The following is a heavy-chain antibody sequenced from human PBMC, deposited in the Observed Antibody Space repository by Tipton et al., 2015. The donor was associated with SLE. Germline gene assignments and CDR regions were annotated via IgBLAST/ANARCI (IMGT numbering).Heavy chain of an antibody. V-gene: IGHV4-34*01. CDR3: ATSSRGRPI. CDR2: INHSGST. CDR1: GGSLSGYY. J-gene: IGHJ3*02. D-gene: IGHD6-6*01. Sequence: TLSLTCAVYGGSLSGYYWSWIRQPPGKGLEWIGEINHSGSTNYNPSLKSRVTISVDTSKNQFSLKLSSVTAADTAVYYCATSSRGRPIWGQGTMVTVSS.